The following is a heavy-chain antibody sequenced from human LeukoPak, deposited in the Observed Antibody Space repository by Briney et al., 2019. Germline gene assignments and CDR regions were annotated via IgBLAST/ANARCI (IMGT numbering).Heavy chain of an antibody. V-gene: IGHV1-2*02. J-gene: IGHJ4*02. CDR3: ARINSSRWYDF. CDR2: INPNIGDT. CDR1: GYTFTGYY. Sequence: GASVKVSCKASGYTFTGYYMHWVRQAPGQGLEWMGWINPNIGDTNHAQKFQGRVTMTRDTSISTAYMELSRLRFDDTAVYYCARINSSRWYDFWGQGTLVTVSS. D-gene: IGHD6-13*01.